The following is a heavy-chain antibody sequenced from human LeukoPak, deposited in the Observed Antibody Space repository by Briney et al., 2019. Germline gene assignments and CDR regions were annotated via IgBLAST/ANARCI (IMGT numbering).Heavy chain of an antibody. CDR2: ISGSGGTT. Sequence: PGGSLRLSCAASGFGFSNYAMSWVRQAPGKGLEWVSGISGSGGTTYYADSVKGRFTISRDNSKNTLYLQMNSLRAEDTAVYYCAIGPRQKRGLSTYSAQGTLVTVSS. CDR1: GFGFSNYA. V-gene: IGHV3-23*01. CDR3: AIGPRQKRGLSTY. J-gene: IGHJ4*02. D-gene: IGHD3/OR15-3a*01.